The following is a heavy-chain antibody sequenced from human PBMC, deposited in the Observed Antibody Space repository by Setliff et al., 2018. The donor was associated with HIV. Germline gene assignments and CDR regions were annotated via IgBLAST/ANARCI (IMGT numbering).Heavy chain of an antibody. CDR2: IAYSGST. Sequence: PSETLSLTCNVSGDSIKSSTYHWGWIRQSSGKGLEWIGSIAYSGSTSYSPSLKSRVTISVDTSNNQFSLRLRSVTAADTAVYYCARHDNYDNGGYYNLYYFDSWGPGTLVTVSS. D-gene: IGHD3-22*01. CDR3: ARHDNYDNGGYYNLYYFDS. V-gene: IGHV4-39*07. J-gene: IGHJ4*02. CDR1: GDSIKSSTYH.